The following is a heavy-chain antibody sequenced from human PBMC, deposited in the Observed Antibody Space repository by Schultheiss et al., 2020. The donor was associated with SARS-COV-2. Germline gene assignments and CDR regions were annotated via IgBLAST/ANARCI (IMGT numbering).Heavy chain of an antibody. Sequence: GGSLRLSCAASGFTFSSYGMHWVRQATGKGLEWVAVISYDGSNKYYADSVKGRFTISRDNSKNTLYLQMNSLRAEDTAVYYCAKDIRRFGELLPYNWFDPWGQGTLVTVSS. D-gene: IGHD3-10*01. CDR1: GFTFSSYG. CDR2: ISYDGSNK. V-gene: IGHV3-30*18. CDR3: AKDIRRFGELLPYNWFDP. J-gene: IGHJ5*02.